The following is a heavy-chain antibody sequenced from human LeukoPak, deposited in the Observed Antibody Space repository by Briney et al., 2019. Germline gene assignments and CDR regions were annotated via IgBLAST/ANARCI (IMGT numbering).Heavy chain of an antibody. CDR2: ISYDGSNK. V-gene: IGHV3-30-3*01. D-gene: IGHD6-13*01. Sequence: GGSLRLSCAASGFTFSSYAMHWVRQAPGKGLEGVAVISYDGSNKYYADSVKGRFTISRDNSKNTLYLQMNSLRAEDTAVYYCAREIAAAGTCFDYWGQGTLVTVSS. CDR3: AREIAAAGTCFDY. J-gene: IGHJ4*02. CDR1: GFTFSSYA.